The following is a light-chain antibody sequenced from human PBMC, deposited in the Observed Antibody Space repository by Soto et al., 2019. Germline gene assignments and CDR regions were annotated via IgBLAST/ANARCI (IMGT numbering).Light chain of an antibody. J-gene: IGKJ5*01. CDR1: QSVSSGY. V-gene: IGKV3-20*01. CDR2: GAS. CDR3: QQYGSSPRIT. Sequence: EIVLTRAPGTLSLSPGERATLSCRASQSVSSGYLAWYQQKPGQAPRLLIYGASSRATGIPDRFSGSGSGTDFTLTISRLEPEDFAVYYCQQYGSSPRITFGQGTRLEIK.